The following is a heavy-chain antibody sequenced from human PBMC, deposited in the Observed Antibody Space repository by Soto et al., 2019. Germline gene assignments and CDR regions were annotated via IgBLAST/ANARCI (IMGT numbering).Heavy chain of an antibody. Sequence: ASVKVSCKASGYTFTSYYMHWVRQAPGQGLEWMGIINPSGGSTSYAQKFQGRVTMTRDTSTSTVYMELSSLRSEGTAVYYCARPTTQNYYDSSGSDGTFDYWGQGTLVTVSS. D-gene: IGHD3-22*01. CDR1: GYTFTSYY. J-gene: IGHJ4*02. CDR3: ARPTTQNYYDSSGSDGTFDY. V-gene: IGHV1-46*01. CDR2: INPSGGST.